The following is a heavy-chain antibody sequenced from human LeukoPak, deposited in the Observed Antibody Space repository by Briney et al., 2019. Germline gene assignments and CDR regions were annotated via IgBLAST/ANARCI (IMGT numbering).Heavy chain of an antibody. Sequence: QSGGSLRLSCAASGFTFSIYWMSWVRQAPGKGLEWVASIKQDGSVKHFLDSVKGRFTISRDNAKNSLYLQMNSLRAEDTAVYYCARWDAYCSGGTCYFGGFAFDIWGRGTMVTVSS. CDR2: IKQDGSVK. D-gene: IGHD2-15*01. V-gene: IGHV3-7*01. J-gene: IGHJ3*02. CDR1: GFTFSIYW. CDR3: ARWDAYCSGGTCYFGGFAFDI.